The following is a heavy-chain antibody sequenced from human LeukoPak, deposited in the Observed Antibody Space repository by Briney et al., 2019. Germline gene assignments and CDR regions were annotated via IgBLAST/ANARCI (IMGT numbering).Heavy chain of an antibody. J-gene: IGHJ3*02. Sequence: SVKVSCKASGGTFSSYAISWVRQAPGQGLEWMGGIIPIFGTANYAQKFQGRVTITADESTSTAYMELSSLRSEDTAVYYCARGRELLSAFDIWGQGTMVTVSS. CDR2: IIPIFGTA. D-gene: IGHD1-26*01. V-gene: IGHV1-69*13. CDR1: GGTFSSYA. CDR3: ARGRELLSAFDI.